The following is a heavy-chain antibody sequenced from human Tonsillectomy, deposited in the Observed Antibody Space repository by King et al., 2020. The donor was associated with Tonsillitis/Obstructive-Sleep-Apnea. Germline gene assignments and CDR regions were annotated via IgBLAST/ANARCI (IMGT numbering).Heavy chain of an antibody. Sequence: VQLVESGGGLVQPGGSLRLSCVASGITLSSYEMNWVRQAPGKGLEWISYIGSSRNTMYYADSVKGRFTVSRDNAKNSLYLQMNSLRAEDTAVYYCARIYWVLLRWPLSFDIWGQGTMVTVYS. V-gene: IGHV3-48*03. CDR1: GITLSSYE. CDR2: IGSSRNTM. D-gene: IGHD5-12*01. J-gene: IGHJ3*02. CDR3: ARIYWVLLRWPLSFDI.